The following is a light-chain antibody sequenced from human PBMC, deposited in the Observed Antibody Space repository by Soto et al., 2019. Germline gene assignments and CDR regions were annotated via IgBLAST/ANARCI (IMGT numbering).Light chain of an antibody. CDR2: RNN. CDR1: SSNIGSNY. Sequence: QSVLTQPPSASGTPGQRVTISCSGSSSNIGSNYVYWYQQLPGTAPKLLIYRNNQRPSGVPDRFSGSKSGTSASLAISGRRSDEEAAYYCSAWYDSLSGPVFGGGTQLTVL. J-gene: IGLJ7*01. V-gene: IGLV1-47*01. CDR3: SAWYDSLSGPV.